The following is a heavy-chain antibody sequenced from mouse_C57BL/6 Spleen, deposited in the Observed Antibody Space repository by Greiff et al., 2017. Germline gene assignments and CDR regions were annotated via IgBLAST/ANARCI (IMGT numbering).Heavy chain of an antibody. Sequence: LLESGAELVKPGASVKLSCKASGYTFTEYTIHWVKQRSGQGLEWIGWFYPGSGSIKYNEKFKDKATLTADKSSSTVYMELSRLTSEDSAVYFCARHEGGDYGNYVRGAMDYWGQGTSVTVSS. V-gene: IGHV1-62-2*01. CDR2: FYPGSGSI. D-gene: IGHD2-1*01. J-gene: IGHJ4*01. CDR3: ARHEGGDYGNYVRGAMDY. CDR1: GYTFTEYT.